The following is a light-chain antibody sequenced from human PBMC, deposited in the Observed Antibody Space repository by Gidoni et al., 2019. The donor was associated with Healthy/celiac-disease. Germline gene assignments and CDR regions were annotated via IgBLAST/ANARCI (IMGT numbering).Light chain of an antibody. J-gene: IGKJ1*01. CDR3: QQYDTHPSWT. V-gene: IGKV1-33*01. Sequence: DMQMTQSRSSLSASVGDRVTITCQASQDSSNYLNWYQQKPGKAPKLLIYDASNLETGVPSRFSGRGSGTDFTLPISSLQAEDIATYYCQQYDTHPSWTFGQGTKVEIK. CDR2: DAS. CDR1: QDSSNY.